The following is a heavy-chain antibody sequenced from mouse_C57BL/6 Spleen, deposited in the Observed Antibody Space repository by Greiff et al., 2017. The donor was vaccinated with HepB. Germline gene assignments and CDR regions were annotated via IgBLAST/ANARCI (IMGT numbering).Heavy chain of an antibody. CDR1: GYTFTSYW. D-gene: IGHD3-2*02. J-gene: IGHJ4*01. V-gene: IGHV1-59*01. CDR3: ARGTAQATYAMDY. CDR2: IDPSDSYT. Sequence: VQLQQPGAELVRPGPSVKLSCKASGYTFTSYWMHWVKQRPGQGLEWIGVIDPSDSYTNYNQKFKGKATLTVDTSSSTAYMQLSSLTSEDSAVYYCARGTAQATYAMDYWGQGTSVTVSS.